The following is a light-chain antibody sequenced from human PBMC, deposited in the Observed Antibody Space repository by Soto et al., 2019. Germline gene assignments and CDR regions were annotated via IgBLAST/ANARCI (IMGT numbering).Light chain of an antibody. Sequence: QSALTQPASVSGSPGQSITISCTGTISDVGGYNFVSWYQQYPGKAPKLMICDVSNRPSGVSNRFSGSKSGNTASLTISGLQAEDEADYYCRSFTGSNYVFGTGTKVTVL. CDR1: ISDVGGYNF. CDR3: RSFTGSNYV. J-gene: IGLJ1*01. CDR2: DVS. V-gene: IGLV2-14*03.